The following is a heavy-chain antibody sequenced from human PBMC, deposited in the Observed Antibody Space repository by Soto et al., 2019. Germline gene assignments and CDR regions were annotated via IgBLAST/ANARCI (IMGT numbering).Heavy chain of an antibody. CDR2: IYYSGST. CDR1: GGSISSSSYY. D-gene: IGHD3-16*01. Sequence: SETLSLTCTVSGGSISSSSYYWGWIRQPPGKGLEWIGSIYYSGSTYYNPSLKSRVTISVDTSKNQFSLKLSSVTAADTAVYYCASGAGIMITFGGSDWFDPWGQGTLVTVSS. J-gene: IGHJ5*02. CDR3: ASGAGIMITFGGSDWFDP. V-gene: IGHV4-39*01.